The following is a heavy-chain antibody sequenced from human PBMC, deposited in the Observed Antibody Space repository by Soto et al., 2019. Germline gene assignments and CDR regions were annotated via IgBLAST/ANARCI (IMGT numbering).Heavy chain of an antibody. J-gene: IGHJ6*02. Sequence: QVQLQESGPGLVKPSQTLSLTCTVSGGSISSGGYYWSWIRQHPGKGLEWIGYIYYSGSTYYNPSLKSRVTILVDTSKNQFSLKLSSVTAADTAVYYCARGNSSWLYYGMDVWGQGTTVTVSS. CDR3: ARGNSSWLYYGMDV. D-gene: IGHD6-13*01. CDR1: GGSISSGGYY. CDR2: IYYSGST. V-gene: IGHV4-31*03.